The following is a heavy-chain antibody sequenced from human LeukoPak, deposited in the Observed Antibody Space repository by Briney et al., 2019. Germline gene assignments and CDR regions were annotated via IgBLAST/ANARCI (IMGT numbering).Heavy chain of an antibody. D-gene: IGHD6-13*01. V-gene: IGHV3-21*01. Sequence: GGSLRLSCAAPGFTFSSYGMNWVRQAPGKGLEWVSSISSSSSYIYYADSVKGRFTISRDNAKNSLYLQMNSLRAEDTAVYYCARTTIAAAGQYYFDYWGQGTLVTVSS. CDR2: ISSSSSYI. J-gene: IGHJ4*02. CDR1: GFTFSSYG. CDR3: ARTTIAAAGQYYFDY.